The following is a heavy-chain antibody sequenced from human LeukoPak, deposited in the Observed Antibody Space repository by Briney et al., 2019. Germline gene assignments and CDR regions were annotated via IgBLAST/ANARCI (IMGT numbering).Heavy chain of an antibody. Sequence: ASVKVSCKASGYIFSSFCMHWVRQAPGQGLEWMGVINPSGDNKRYAQKFQGRVAVTRDMSTSTVHMELSGLKSEDTAVYYCARAIRGYDTGRDLDYWGQGTLVTVSS. J-gene: IGHJ4*02. CDR3: ARAIRGYDTGRDLDY. V-gene: IGHV1-46*01. D-gene: IGHD3-10*01. CDR1: GYIFSSFC. CDR2: INPSGDNK.